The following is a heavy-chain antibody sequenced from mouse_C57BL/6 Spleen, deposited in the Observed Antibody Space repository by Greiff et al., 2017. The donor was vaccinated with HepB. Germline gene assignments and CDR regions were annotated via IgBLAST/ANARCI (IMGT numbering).Heavy chain of an antibody. CDR3: ARQLTWAWFAY. CDR2: ISSGGSYT. D-gene: IGHD4-1*01. Sequence: EVNVVESGGDLVKPGGSLKLSCAASGFTFSSYGMSWVRQTPDKRLEWVATISSGGSYTYYPDSVKGRFTISRDNAKNTQYLQMSSLKSEDTAMYYCARQLTWAWFAYWGQGTLVTVSA. CDR1: GFTFSSYG. J-gene: IGHJ3*01. V-gene: IGHV5-6*01.